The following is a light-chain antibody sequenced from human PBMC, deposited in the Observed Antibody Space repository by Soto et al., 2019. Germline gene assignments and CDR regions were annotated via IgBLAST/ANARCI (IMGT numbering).Light chain of an antibody. Sequence: QSVLTQPHSVSGSPGQSVTISCTGTSVDVGAYDFVSWYQQHPGKAPKLIIYDVANRPSGVSNRFSGSKSGSTASLIISRLQTEDEADYYCVSYTSSTTYVFGTGTKVTVL. CDR3: VSYTSSTTYV. CDR1: SVDVGAYDF. J-gene: IGLJ1*01. CDR2: DVA. V-gene: IGLV2-14*01.